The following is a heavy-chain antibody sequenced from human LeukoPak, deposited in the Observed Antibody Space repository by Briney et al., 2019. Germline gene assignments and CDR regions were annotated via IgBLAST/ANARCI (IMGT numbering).Heavy chain of an antibody. CDR2: IYYSGST. D-gene: IGHD4-17*01. CDR1: GGSISNYY. J-gene: IGHJ5*02. Sequence: SETLSLTCTVSGGSISNYYWSWIRQPPGKGLEWIGHIYYSGSTNYNPTLKSRVTISVDTSKNQFSLKLTSVTAADTAVYYCARVNGDNWFDPWGQGTLVTVSS. V-gene: IGHV4-59*01. CDR3: ARVNGDNWFDP.